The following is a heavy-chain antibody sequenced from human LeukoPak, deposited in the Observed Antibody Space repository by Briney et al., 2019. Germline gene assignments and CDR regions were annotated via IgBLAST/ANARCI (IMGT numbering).Heavy chain of an antibody. Sequence: SETLSLTCTVSGGSISSYYWSWIRQPPGRGLEWIAYIHYSGSAAYNPSLKSRVTISVDTSKNQFSLKLNSVTATDTAVYYCARHYGPWGQGALVTVSS. CDR1: GGSISSYY. D-gene: IGHD3-10*01. V-gene: IGHV4-59*08. CDR2: IHYSGSA. CDR3: ARHYGP. J-gene: IGHJ4*02.